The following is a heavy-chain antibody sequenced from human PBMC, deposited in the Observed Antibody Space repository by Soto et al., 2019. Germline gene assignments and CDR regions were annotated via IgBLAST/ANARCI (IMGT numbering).Heavy chain of an antibody. CDR2: IIPIFGSA. J-gene: IGHJ6*02. V-gene: IGHV1-69*06. D-gene: IGHD1-26*01. Sequence: QVQLVQSGAEVKKPGSSLKVSCKASGGTVSNYGISWVRQAPGQGLEWMGGIIPIFGSANYAQRFQGRVTITADKSTRTAYMDLYSLISEDTAVYYCARQVVGATGFGLAPTDMDVWGHGTTVTVSS. CDR1: GGTVSNYG. CDR3: ARQVVGATGFGLAPTDMDV.